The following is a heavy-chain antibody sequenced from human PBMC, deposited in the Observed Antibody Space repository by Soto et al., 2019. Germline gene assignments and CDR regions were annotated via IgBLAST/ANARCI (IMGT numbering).Heavy chain of an antibody. J-gene: IGHJ4*02. D-gene: IGHD3-22*01. CDR1: GGTFSSYA. CDR3: VYYYDSSGYFFDY. CDR2: IIPIFGTA. V-gene: IGHV1-69*13. Sequence: SVKVSCKVSGGTFSSYAISWVRQAPGQGLEWMGGIIPIFGTANYAQKFQGRVTITADESTSTAYMELSSLRSEATAVYYCVYYYDSSGYFFDYWGKGTLVTVSS.